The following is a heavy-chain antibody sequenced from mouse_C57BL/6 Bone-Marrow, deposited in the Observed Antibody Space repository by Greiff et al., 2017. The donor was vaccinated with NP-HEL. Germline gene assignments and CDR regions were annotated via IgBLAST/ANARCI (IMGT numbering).Heavy chain of an antibody. D-gene: IGHD1-1*01. V-gene: IGHV1-81*01. Sequence: QVQLQQSGAELARPGASVKLSCKASGYTFTSYGISWVKQRTGQGLEWIGGIYPRSGNTYYNEKFKGKATLTADKSSSTAYMELRSLTSEDSAVYFCARGYYGSSYRWYFDVWGTGTTVTVSS. CDR2: IYPRSGNT. CDR3: ARGYYGSSYRWYFDV. J-gene: IGHJ1*03. CDR1: GYTFTSYG.